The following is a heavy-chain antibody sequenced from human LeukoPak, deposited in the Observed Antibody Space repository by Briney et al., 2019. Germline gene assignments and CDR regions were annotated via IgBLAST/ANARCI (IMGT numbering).Heavy chain of an antibody. CDR2: IRQDGSKI. D-gene: IGHD2-15*01. V-gene: IGHV3-7*01. CDR3: ATEVGTPDIRSAFDI. Sequence: GGSLRLACAASGFTFTNAWMSWVRQAPGKGLEWVANIRQDGSKIYYVDSVKGRFTISRDNDKSSLYLQMNSLRAEDTAVYYCATEVGTPDIRSAFDIWGQGTMVTVSS. CDR1: GFTFTNAW. J-gene: IGHJ3*02.